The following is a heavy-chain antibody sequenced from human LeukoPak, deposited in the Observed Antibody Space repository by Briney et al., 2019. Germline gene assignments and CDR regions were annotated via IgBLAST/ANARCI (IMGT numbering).Heavy chain of an antibody. D-gene: IGHD3-22*01. J-gene: IGHJ4*02. CDR1: GFTFYSFS. V-gene: IGHV3-23*01. CDR2: IYGSGGST. Sequence: GGAPRLSFAAPGFTFYSFSGSWGRPAPGEGAGGGSAIYGSGGSTYYAGSVKGRFTISRDNSKNTLYLQMNSLRAEDTAVYYCAKTYYDSSGYYRPSYYFDYWGQGTLVTVSS. CDR3: AKTYYDSSGYYRPSYYFDY.